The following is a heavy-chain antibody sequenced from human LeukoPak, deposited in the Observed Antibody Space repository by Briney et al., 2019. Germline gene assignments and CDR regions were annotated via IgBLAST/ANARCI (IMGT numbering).Heavy chain of an antibody. Sequence: GASVKVSCKASGYTFTSYGISWVRQAPGQGLEWMGWISAYNGNTNYAQRLQGRVTMTTDTSTSTAYMELRSLRSDDTAVYYCARLAGTAAAGPEDWFDPWGQGTPVTVSS. CDR2: ISAYNGNT. D-gene: IGHD6-13*01. V-gene: IGHV1-18*01. CDR3: ARLAGTAAAGPEDWFDP. J-gene: IGHJ5*02. CDR1: GYTFTSYG.